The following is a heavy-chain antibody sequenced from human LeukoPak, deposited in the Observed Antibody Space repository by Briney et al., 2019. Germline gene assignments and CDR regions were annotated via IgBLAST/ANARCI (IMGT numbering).Heavy chain of an antibody. V-gene: IGHV3-13*01. CDR2: IGTAGDT. Sequence: PGGSLRLSCAASGFTFSSYWMSLVRQATGKGLEWVSAIGTAGDTYYPGSVKGRFTISRENAKNSLYLQMNSLRAGDAAVYYCARARITMVRGAISYYFDYWGQGTLVTVSS. D-gene: IGHD3-10*01. CDR1: GFTFSSYW. J-gene: IGHJ4*02. CDR3: ARARITMVRGAISYYFDY.